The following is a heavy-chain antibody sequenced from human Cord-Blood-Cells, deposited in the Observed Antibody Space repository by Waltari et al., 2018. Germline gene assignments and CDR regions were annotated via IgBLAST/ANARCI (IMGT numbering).Heavy chain of an antibody. J-gene: IGHJ6*02. CDR2: IYYSGST. CDR3: ARHDYDFWSGYYPHYYYYGMDV. V-gene: IGHV4-39*01. D-gene: IGHD3-3*01. CDR1: GGSISISSSY. Sequence: QLQLQESGPGLVKPSETLSLTCTVPGGSISISSSYWGWIRQPPGKGLEWIGSIYYSGSTYYNPSLKSRVTISVDTSKNQFSLKLSSVTAADTAVYYCARHDYDFWSGYYPHYYYYGMDVWGQGTTVTVSS.